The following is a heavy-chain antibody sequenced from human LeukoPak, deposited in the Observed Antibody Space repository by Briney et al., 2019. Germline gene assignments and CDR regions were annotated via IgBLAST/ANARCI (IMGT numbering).Heavy chain of an antibody. CDR2: INHSGSI. J-gene: IGHJ4*01. Sequence: PSDTLSLTCNVNGGSFSGYCWSWIRQTPGKGQEWIEEINHSGSINYNPSLKTRVTISLDRSRDQFSLKLSSVTAADTAVYYCTRGKPETVFDSWGRGTLVTVSS. CDR3: TRGKPETVFDS. CDR1: GGSFSGYC. V-gene: IGHV4-34*01.